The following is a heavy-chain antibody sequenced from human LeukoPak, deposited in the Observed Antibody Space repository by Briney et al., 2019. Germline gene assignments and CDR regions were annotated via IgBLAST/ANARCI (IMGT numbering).Heavy chain of an antibody. Sequence: GGSLRLSCAASGFTVGSNYMSWVRQAPGKGLEWVSVIYSGGSTYYADSVKGRFTISRDNSKNTLYLQMNSLRAEDTAVYYCATPVGARITIFGVVTTWGQGTLVTVSS. CDR3: ATPVGARITIFGVVTT. D-gene: IGHD3-3*01. CDR1: GFTVGSNY. J-gene: IGHJ5*02. CDR2: IYSGGST. V-gene: IGHV3-66*04.